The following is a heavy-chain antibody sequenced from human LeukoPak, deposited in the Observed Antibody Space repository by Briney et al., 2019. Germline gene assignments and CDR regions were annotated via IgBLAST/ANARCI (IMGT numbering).Heavy chain of an antibody. CDR1: GHSFSSYW. CDR2: IYPGDFDT. D-gene: IGHD4-17*01. V-gene: IGHV5-51*01. J-gene: IGHJ4*02. CDR3: ARHRGDYRRGFDY. Sequence: RGESLKISCKGTGHSFSSYWIGWVREMPGKGLEWMGIIYPGDFDTRYSPSFQGQVTISADKSISTAYLQWSSLKASDTAMYYCARHRGDYRRGFDYWGQGTLVTVSS.